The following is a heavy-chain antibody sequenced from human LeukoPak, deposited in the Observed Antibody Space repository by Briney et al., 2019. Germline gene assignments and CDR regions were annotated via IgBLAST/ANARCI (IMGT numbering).Heavy chain of an antibody. Sequence: SETLSLTCSVSGGSISSYYWSWIRQPPGKGLEWIGYIYYSGSTSYNPSLKSRVTISVDTSKKQFSLKLSSVTAADTAFYYCARYIVSYPHDAFDIWGQGTMVTVSS. J-gene: IGHJ3*02. CDR3: ARYIVSYPHDAFDI. D-gene: IGHD1-26*01. CDR1: GGSISSYY. V-gene: IGHV4-59*01. CDR2: IYYSGST.